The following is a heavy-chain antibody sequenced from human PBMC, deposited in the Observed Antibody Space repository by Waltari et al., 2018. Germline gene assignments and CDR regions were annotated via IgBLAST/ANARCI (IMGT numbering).Heavy chain of an antibody. J-gene: IGHJ5*02. CDR3: ARANYDILTGYYTP. Sequence: QVQLQESGPGLVKPSQTLSFTCPVSGGSICSGCYYWSWIRQHPGKGLEWIGYIYYSGSTYYNPSLKSRVTISVDTSKNQFSLKLSSVTAADTAVYYCARANYDILTGYYTPWGQGTLVTVSS. D-gene: IGHD3-9*01. V-gene: IGHV4-31*03. CDR2: IYYSGST. CDR1: GGSICSGCYY.